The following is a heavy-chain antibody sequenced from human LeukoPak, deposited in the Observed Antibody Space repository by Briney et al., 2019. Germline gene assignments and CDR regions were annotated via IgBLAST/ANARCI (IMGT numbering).Heavy chain of an antibody. J-gene: IGHJ4*02. Sequence: GGSLRLSCAASGFTFDDYGMSWVRQAPGKGLEWVSGINWNGGSTGYADSVKGRFTISRDNAKNSLYLQMNSLRAEDTAVYYCAKDPLFYSDYWGQGTLVTVSS. V-gene: IGHV3-20*04. CDR2: INWNGGST. CDR1: GFTFDDYG. CDR3: AKDPLFYSDY.